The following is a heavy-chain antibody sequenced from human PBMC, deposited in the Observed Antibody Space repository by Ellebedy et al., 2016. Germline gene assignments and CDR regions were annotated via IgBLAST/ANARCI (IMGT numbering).Heavy chain of an antibody. CDR2: ISAYNGDT. CDR3: ARGVGSGWFDP. D-gene: IGHD2-15*01. CDR1: GYTFSSFG. V-gene: IGHV1-18*01. J-gene: IGHJ5*02. Sequence: ASVKVSCKASGYTFSSFGISWVRQAPGQGLEWMGWISAYNGDTQSAQKIQDRVIMTTDTSTTTAYMELRSLRLDDTAVYYCARGVGSGWFDPWGQGTLVTVSS.